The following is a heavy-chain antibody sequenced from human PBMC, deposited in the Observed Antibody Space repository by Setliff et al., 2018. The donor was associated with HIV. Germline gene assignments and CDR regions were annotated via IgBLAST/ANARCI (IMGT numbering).Heavy chain of an antibody. CDR2: INHSGST. V-gene: IGHV4-34*01. J-gene: IGHJ4*02. Sequence: SETLSFTSAGYGGSFSGYYWSWIRQPPGMGLEWIGEINHSGSTHYNPSLKRRVTISIDKSKKQFSLKVRSVTAADTAVYYCARESGVAAGAFDCCGQGALVTVAS. CDR1: GGSFSGYY. CDR3: ARESGVAAGAFDC. D-gene: IGHD2-8*01.